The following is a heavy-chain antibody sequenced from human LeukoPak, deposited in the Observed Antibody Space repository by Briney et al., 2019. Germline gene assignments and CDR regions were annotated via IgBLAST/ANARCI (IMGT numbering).Heavy chain of an antibody. V-gene: IGHV3-20*04. CDR2: MMWNGGST. D-gene: IGHD3-10*01. CDR1: GFTFDDYG. Sequence: PGGSLRLSCAASGFTFDDYGMSWVRHAPGKGREGVSFMMWNGGSTVYADAVRGRFTLSRDNAKTSLYLQMNSLRAEDTAVYYCTTDGRGYYGSGSIGDYWGQGTLVTVSS. CDR3: TTDGRGYYGSGSIGDY. J-gene: IGHJ4*02.